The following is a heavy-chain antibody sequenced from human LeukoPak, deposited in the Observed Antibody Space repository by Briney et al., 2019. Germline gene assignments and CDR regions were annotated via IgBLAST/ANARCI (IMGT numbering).Heavy chain of an antibody. D-gene: IGHD3-22*01. Sequence: SETLSLTCTVSGGSVSSSSYYWGWIRQPPGKGLEWIGSIYYSGSTYYNPSLKSRVTISVDTSKNQFSLKLSSVTAADTAVYYCARNYYDSSGYPRLYYFDYWGQGTLVTVSS. CDR1: GGSVSSSSYY. CDR3: ARNYYDSSGYPRLYYFDY. J-gene: IGHJ4*02. CDR2: IYYSGST. V-gene: IGHV4-39*07.